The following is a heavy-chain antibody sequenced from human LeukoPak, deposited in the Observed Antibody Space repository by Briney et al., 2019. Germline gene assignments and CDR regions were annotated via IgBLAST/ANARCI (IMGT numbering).Heavy chain of an antibody. CDR1: GYSLTNYY. CDR3: GGAPTTRIGAGRFDY. CDR2: INPSGGST. Sequence: ASVTVSCKAFGYSLTNYYVHWVRQAPGQGLEWMGEINPSGGSTSYAQKFQGRITVTRDTYTNTVYMDLSSLRSEDTATYCAGGAPTTRIGAGRFDYWGQGSLLTVAS. D-gene: IGHD5-12*01. J-gene: IGHJ4*02. V-gene: IGHV1-46*01.